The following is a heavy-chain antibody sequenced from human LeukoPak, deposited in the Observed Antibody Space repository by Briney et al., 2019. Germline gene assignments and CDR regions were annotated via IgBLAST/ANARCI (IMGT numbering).Heavy chain of an antibody. CDR2: IYPGDSDT. V-gene: IGHV5-51*01. J-gene: IGHJ5*02. Sequence: LGESLKISCKGSGYRFTSYWIGWVRQMPGKGLEWMGIIYPGDSDTRYSPSFQGQVTISADKSISTAYLQWSSLKASDTAMYYCARRRRITIFGVVIETNWFDPWGQGTLVTVSS. D-gene: IGHD3-3*01. CDR3: ARRRRITIFGVVIETNWFDP. CDR1: GYRFTSYW.